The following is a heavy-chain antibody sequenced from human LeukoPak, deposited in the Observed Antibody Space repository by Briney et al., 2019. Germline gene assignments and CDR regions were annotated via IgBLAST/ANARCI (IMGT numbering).Heavy chain of an antibody. Sequence: GGSLRLSCAASGFTFSSYSMKWVRQAPGKGLEWVSSISSSSSYIYYADSVKGRFTISRDNAKNSLYLQMNSLRAEDTAVYYCARYDDYGDYINYWGQGTLVTVSS. D-gene: IGHD4-17*01. J-gene: IGHJ4*02. CDR2: ISSSSSYI. V-gene: IGHV3-21*01. CDR3: ARYDDYGDYINY. CDR1: GFTFSSYS.